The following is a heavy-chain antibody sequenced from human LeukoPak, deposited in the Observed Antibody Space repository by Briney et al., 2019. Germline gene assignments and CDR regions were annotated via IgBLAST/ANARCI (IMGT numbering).Heavy chain of an antibody. D-gene: IGHD3-22*01. V-gene: IGHV3-15*01. CDR1: GFTFSNAW. CDR2: IKSKTDGGTT. Sequence: PGGSLRLSCAASGFTFSNAWMSWVRQASGKGLEWVGRIKSKTDGGTTDYAAPVKGRFTISRDDSKNTLYLQMNSLKTEDTAVYYCTTDPPLYYYDSSGSVPDFDYWGQGTLVTVSS. CDR3: TTDPPLYYYDSSGSVPDFDY. J-gene: IGHJ4*02.